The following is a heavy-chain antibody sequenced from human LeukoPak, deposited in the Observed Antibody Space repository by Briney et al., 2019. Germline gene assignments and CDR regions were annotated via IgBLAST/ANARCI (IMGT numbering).Heavy chain of an antibody. CDR2: ISTSSSTI. CDR3: ARGQAQQWLVSPWNYYYMDV. V-gene: IGHV3-48*04. CDR1: GFTFSRYS. J-gene: IGHJ6*03. D-gene: IGHD6-19*01. Sequence: GGSLRLSCAASGFTFSRYSMNWVRQAPGKGLEWVSYISTSSSTIYYADSVKGRFTISRDNAKNTLYLQMNSLRAEDTAVYYCARGQAQQWLVSPWNYYYMDVWGKGTTVTISS.